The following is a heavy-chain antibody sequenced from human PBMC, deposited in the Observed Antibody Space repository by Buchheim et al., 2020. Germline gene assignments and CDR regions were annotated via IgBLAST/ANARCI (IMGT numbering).Heavy chain of an antibody. CDR1: GGSISSGGYY. V-gene: IGHV4-31*03. CDR2: IYYSGST. J-gene: IGHJ6*02. Sequence: QVQLQESGPGLVKPSQTLSLTCTVSGGSISSGGYYWSWIRQHPGKGLEWIGYIYYSGSTYYNPSFKSRVTISVDTSKNQFSLKLSSVTAADTAVYYCARANSIVVVPAATEGWGMDVWGQGTT. D-gene: IGHD2-2*01. CDR3: ARANSIVVVPAATEGWGMDV.